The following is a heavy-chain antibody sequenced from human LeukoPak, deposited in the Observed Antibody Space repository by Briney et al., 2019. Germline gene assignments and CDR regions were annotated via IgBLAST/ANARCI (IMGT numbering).Heavy chain of an antibody. CDR2: ISAYNGNT. CDR3: ARRVVVAATPYYFDY. CDR1: GYTFTSYG. Sequence: ASVKVSCKASGYTFTSYGTSWVRQAPGQGLEWMGWISAYNGNTNYAQKLQGRVTMTTDTSTSTAYMELRSLRSDDTAVYYCARRVVVAATPYYFDYWGQGTLVTVSS. J-gene: IGHJ4*02. D-gene: IGHD2-15*01. V-gene: IGHV1-18*01.